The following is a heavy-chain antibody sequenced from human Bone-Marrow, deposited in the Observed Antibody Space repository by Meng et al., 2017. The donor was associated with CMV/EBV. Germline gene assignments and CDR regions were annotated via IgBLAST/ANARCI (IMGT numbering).Heavy chain of an antibody. CDR3: ARLPPDYDFWSGCFDY. D-gene: IGHD3-3*01. CDR2: IYYSGST. J-gene: IGHJ4*02. CDR1: GSISSGGYY. Sequence: GSISSGGYYGSWIRQHPGKGLEWIGYIYYSGSTYYNPSLKSRVSISVDTSKNQFSLKLSSVTAADTAVYYCARLPPDYDFWSGCFDYWGQGTLVTVSS. V-gene: IGHV4-31*02.